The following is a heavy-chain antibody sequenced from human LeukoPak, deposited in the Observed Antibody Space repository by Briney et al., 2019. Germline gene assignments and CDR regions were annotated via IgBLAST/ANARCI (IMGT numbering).Heavy chain of an antibody. CDR2: FSESSGSA. D-gene: IGHD3-22*01. CDR3: AKDIRPSYDSSGYYYFSSIGN. Sequence: GGSLRLSCAASGFTLSSHAMSWVRQAPGKGLEWISTFSESSGSAHYADSVKGRFTISRDNSKNTLYLQMNSLRAEDTAVYYCAKDIRPSYDSSGYYYFSSIGNWGQGTLVTVSS. V-gene: IGHV3-23*01. CDR1: GFTLSSHA. J-gene: IGHJ4*02.